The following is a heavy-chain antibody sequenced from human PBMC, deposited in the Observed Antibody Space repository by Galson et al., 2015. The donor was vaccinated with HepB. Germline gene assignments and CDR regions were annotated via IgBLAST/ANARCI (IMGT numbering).Heavy chain of an antibody. J-gene: IGHJ4*02. V-gene: IGHV3-30-3*01. CDR1: GFTFSSYA. D-gene: IGHD6-19*01. Sequence: SLRLSCAASGFTFSSYAMHWVRQAPGKGLEWVAVISYDGSNKYYADSVKGRFTISRDNSKNTLYLQMSSLRAEDTAVYYCVKDGYSSGWYAAYYGGREFDYWGQGTLVTVSS. CDR2: ISYDGSNK. CDR3: VKDGYSSGWYAAYYGGREFDY.